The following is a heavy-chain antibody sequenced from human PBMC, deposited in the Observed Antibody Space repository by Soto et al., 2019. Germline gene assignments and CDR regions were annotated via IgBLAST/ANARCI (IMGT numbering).Heavy chain of an antibody. V-gene: IGHV4-39*01. Sequence: QLQLQESGPGLVKPSETLSLTCTVSGGSISSSSYFWGWIRQPPGKGLEWIGSIYYSGSTYYNPSLKSRGTVSVDTSKNQFSLKLSSVTAADTAVYYCARHPSDFWFDPWGQGTLVTVSS. CDR3: ARHPSDFWFDP. CDR1: GGSISSSSYF. CDR2: IYYSGST. D-gene: IGHD2-21*02. J-gene: IGHJ5*02.